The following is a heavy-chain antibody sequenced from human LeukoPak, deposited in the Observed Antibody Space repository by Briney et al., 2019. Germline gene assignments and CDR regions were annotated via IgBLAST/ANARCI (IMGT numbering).Heavy chain of an antibody. J-gene: IGHJ4*02. D-gene: IGHD2-15*01. Sequence: SETLSLTCTVSGDSMNSSSFYWGWIRQPPGKGLEWIGTIYHGGSTDSYTGRTYYKSSLKSRVTISVDTSKNQFSLKVSSVTAADTAVYYCARVHCSGGYCYDGYFDYWGQGTLVTVSS. CDR3: ARVHCSGGYCYDGYFDY. CDR2: IYHGGSTDSYTGRT. CDR1: GDSMNSSSFY. V-gene: IGHV4-39*07.